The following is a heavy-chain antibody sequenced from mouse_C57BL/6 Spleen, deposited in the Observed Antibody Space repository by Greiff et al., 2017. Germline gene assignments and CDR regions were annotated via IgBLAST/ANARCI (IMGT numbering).Heavy chain of an antibody. J-gene: IGHJ3*01. CDR3: ARGVYGYDGFAY. D-gene: IGHD2-2*01. V-gene: IGHV2-2*01. CDR1: GFSLTSYG. Sequence: VQLQQSGPGLVQPSQSLSITCTVSGFSLTSYGVHWVRQSPGKGLEWLGVIWSGGSTDYNAAFISRLSISKDNSKSQVFFKMNSLQADDTAIYYCARGVYGYDGFAYWGQGTLVTVSA. CDR2: IWSGGST.